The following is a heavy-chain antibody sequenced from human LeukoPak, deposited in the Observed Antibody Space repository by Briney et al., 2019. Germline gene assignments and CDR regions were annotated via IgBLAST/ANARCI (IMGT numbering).Heavy chain of an antibody. J-gene: IGHJ4*02. CDR3: AGCGYSYGPYNY. Sequence: SETLSLTCTVSGGSISSGGYYWSWIRQHPGKGLEWIGYIYYSGSTHYNPSLESRVTISVDTSKNQFSLKLSSVTAADTAVYYCAGCGYSYGPYNYWGQGTLVTVSS. CDR2: IYYSGST. CDR1: GGSISSGGYY. D-gene: IGHD5-18*01. V-gene: IGHV4-31*03.